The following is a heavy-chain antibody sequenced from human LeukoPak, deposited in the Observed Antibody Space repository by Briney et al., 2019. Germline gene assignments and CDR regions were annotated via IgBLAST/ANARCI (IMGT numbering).Heavy chain of an antibody. J-gene: IGHJ6*02. D-gene: IGHD5-12*01. CDR1: GFTFSSYS. CDR3: ARDRGYSGYDHYYGMDV. CDR2: ISYDGSNK. Sequence: GGSLRLSCAASGFTFSSYSMNWVRQAPGKGLEWVAVISYDGSNKYYADSVKGRFTISRDNSKNTLYLQMNSLRAKDTAVYYCARDRGYSGYDHYYGMDVWGQGTTVTVSS. V-gene: IGHV3-30*03.